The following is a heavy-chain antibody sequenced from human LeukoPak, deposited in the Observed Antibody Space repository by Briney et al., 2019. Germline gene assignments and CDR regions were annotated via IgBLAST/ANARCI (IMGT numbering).Heavy chain of an antibody. CDR1: GFTFTDYW. CDR3: ARGGFTYGPATLGALDI. J-gene: IGHJ3*02. D-gene: IGHD5-18*01. V-gene: IGHV3-74*01. Sequence: PGGSLRLPCAASGFTFTDYWMHWVRQAPGKGLVWVSRISADGRMTDYEDSVKGRFTVSRDNAKNTLYLQMNRVRAEDTAVYYCARGGFTYGPATLGALDIWGQGTMVPVSS. CDR2: ISADGRMT.